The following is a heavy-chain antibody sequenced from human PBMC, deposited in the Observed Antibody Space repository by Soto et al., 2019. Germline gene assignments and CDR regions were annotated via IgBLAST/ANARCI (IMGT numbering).Heavy chain of an antibody. CDR2: IYYSGST. D-gene: IGHD1-26*01. V-gene: IGHV4-59*01. Sequence: PSETLSLTCTVSDGSISTYYWSWIRQPPGKGLEWIGCIYYSGSTNYNPSLKSRITISVDTSENQFSLKLSSVTAADTAVYYCARGRGSGSYFSWFDPWGQGTLVTVSS. CDR3: ARGRGSGSYFSWFDP. CDR1: DGSISTYY. J-gene: IGHJ5*02.